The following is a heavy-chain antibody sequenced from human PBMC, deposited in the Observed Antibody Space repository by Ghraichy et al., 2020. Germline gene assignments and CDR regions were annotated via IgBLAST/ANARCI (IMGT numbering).Heavy chain of an antibody. J-gene: IGHJ3*02. D-gene: IGHD3-22*01. Sequence: SAKVSCKASGGTFNNYAINWVRQAPGQGLEWMGGIIPIFDTVHYAQKFQGRVTITADKSTSTAYMEVSSLRSEDTAVYYCAKDPNPTSYYYGSSDTFDIWGQGTMVIVSS. CDR2: IIPIFDTV. CDR3: AKDPNPTSYYYGSSDTFDI. V-gene: IGHV1-69*06. CDR1: GGTFNNYA.